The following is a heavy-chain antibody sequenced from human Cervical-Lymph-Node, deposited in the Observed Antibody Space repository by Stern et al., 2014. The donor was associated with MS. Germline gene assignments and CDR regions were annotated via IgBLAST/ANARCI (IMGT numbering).Heavy chain of an antibody. CDR3: ALGGFGHYFEY. V-gene: IGHV1-69*01. Sequence: QVQLVQSGAEVQKPGSSLKVSCGASGGTFSSSDISWVRQAPGQGLEWMGGIIPIIGTANYAQKCQGRVTIAADESTSTAYMELSSLRSEGTAIYYCALGGFGHYFEYWGQGTLVTVSS. D-gene: IGHD3-10*01. CDR1: GGTFSSSD. CDR2: IIPIIGTA. J-gene: IGHJ4*02.